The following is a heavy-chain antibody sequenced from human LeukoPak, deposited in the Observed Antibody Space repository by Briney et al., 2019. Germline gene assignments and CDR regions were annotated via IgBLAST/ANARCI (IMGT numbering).Heavy chain of an antibody. Sequence: SETLSLTCTVSSGSISSYYWSWIRQPPGKGLEWIGYIYYTGSTNYNPSLKSRVTISVDTSKNQFSLTLSSVIAADTAVYYCARHGPYLGRLGWFDPWGQGTLVTVSS. CDR1: SGSISSYY. J-gene: IGHJ5*02. CDR3: ARHGPYLGRLGWFDP. D-gene: IGHD1-26*01. CDR2: IYYTGST. V-gene: IGHV4-59*08.